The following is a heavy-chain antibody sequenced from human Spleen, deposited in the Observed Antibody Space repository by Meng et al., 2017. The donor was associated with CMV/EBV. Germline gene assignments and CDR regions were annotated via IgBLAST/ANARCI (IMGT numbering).Heavy chain of an antibody. CDR2: INTGGNTI. CDR1: GFIFSNYY. Sequence: GGSLRLSCAASGFIFSNYYLSWIRQAPGKGLEWVAYINTGGNTIYYAASVKGRFTISRDDAKNSLYLQMNSLRAEDTAVYYCARDFDWVVDYWGQGTLVTVSS. D-gene: IGHD3-9*01. V-gene: IGHV3-11*04. J-gene: IGHJ4*02. CDR3: ARDFDWVVDY.